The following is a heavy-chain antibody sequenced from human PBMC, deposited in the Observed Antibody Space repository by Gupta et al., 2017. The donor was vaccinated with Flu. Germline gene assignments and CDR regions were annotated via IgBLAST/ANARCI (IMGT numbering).Heavy chain of an antibody. CDR3: ARGYCSGGTCYSGGHNWFDP. V-gene: IGHV4-31*02. D-gene: IGHD2-15*01. CDR2: IYYSGYT. Sequence: KSLELIGHIYYSGYTYYNPSLKSRVTISVDTSNNQFSLNLSSMTAADTAVYYCARGYCSGGTCYSGGHNWFDPWGQLTQVTVSS. J-gene: IGHJ5*02.